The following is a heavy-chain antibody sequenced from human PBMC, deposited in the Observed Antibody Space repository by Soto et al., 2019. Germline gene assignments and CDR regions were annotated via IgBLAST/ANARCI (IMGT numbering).Heavy chain of an antibody. CDR1: GFPFNIAW. Sequence: PGGSLRLSCAASGFPFNIAWMSWVRQAPGKGLEWIGRIKSKNAGGTAAYGAPVKGRFTISXDDSINTLYLQMNSLKTEDSAIYYCTTGSSGGEDFWGQGA. D-gene: IGHD2-21*01. CDR2: IKSKNAGGTA. CDR3: TTGSSGGEDF. V-gene: IGHV3-15*01. J-gene: IGHJ4*02.